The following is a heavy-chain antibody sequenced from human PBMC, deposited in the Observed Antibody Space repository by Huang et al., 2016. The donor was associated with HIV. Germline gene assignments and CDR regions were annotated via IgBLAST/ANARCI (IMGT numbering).Heavy chain of an antibody. CDR2: TTASGRST. CDR1: GFTFGSYA. Sequence: EVQLLESGGGLAQPGGSLRLSCTASGFTFGSYAMNWVRQAPGKGLGWVSGTTASGRSTYYAKSGKGRLTISRDNSKNTLYLQMNSLRAEDTALYYCAKHLGGRRGFTFIVLFGAFDMWGQGTMVTVSS. V-gene: IGHV3-23*01. D-gene: IGHD3-3*01. J-gene: IGHJ3*02. CDR3: AKHLGGRRGFTFIVLFGAFDM.